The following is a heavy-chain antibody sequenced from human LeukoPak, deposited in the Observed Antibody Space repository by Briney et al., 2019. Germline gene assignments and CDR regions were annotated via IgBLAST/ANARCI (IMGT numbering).Heavy chain of an antibody. CDR2: ISYDGSNK. Sequence: GGSLRLSCAASGFTFSSYAMHWVRQAPGKGLEWVAVISYDGSNKYYADSVKGRLTISRDNSKNTLYLQMNSLRAEDTAVYYCARVSLRGIAAAGTYYYYGMDVWGQGTTVTVSS. D-gene: IGHD6-13*01. J-gene: IGHJ6*02. CDR1: GFTFSSYA. CDR3: ARVSLRGIAAAGTYYYYGMDV. V-gene: IGHV3-30-3*01.